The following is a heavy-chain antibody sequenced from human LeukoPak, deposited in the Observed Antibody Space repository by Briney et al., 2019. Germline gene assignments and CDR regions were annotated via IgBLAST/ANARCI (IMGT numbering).Heavy chain of an antibody. D-gene: IGHD3-10*01. CDR2: IWYDGSNK. J-gene: IGHJ4*02. CDR3: ARDGYYYGSGTWLVDY. V-gene: IGHV3-33*01. CDR1: GFTFSSYG. Sequence: PGRSLRLSCAASGFTFSSYGTHWVRQAPGKGLEWVAVIWYDGSNKYYADSVKGRFTISRDNSKNTLYLQMNSLRAEDTAVYYCARDGYYYGSGTWLVDYWGQGTLVTVSS.